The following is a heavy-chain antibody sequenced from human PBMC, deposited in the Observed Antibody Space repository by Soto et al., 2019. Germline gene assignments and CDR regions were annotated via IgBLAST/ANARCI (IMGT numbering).Heavy chain of an antibody. V-gene: IGHV3-7*01. CDR2: IKEDGSEK. CDR3: ARDQPGPTSY. J-gene: IGHJ4*02. CDR1: GFTFSSYW. Sequence: EVQLVESGGGLVQPGGSLRLSCGGSGFTFSSYWMSWVRQAPGKGLEWVAIIKEDGSEKYYVDSVKGRFTISRDNAKNSQYLQMNSLRAEDTAVYYCARDQPGPTSYWGQGTLVTVSS.